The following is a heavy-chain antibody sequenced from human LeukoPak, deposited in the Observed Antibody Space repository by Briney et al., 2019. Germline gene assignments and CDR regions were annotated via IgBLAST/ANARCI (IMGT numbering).Heavy chain of an antibody. D-gene: IGHD3-10*01. CDR2: MNHGGST. CDR1: GFTVSSNY. CDR3: ARRFGRKFGERFYYYHYMDV. V-gene: IGHV4-34*01. J-gene: IGHJ6*03. Sequence: GSLRLSCAASGFTVSSNYMSWVRQAPGKGLEWIGEMNHGGSTNYNPSLKSRVTISVDTSKNQFSLKLRSVTAADTAVYYCARRFGRKFGERFYYYHYMDVWGKGTTVTISS.